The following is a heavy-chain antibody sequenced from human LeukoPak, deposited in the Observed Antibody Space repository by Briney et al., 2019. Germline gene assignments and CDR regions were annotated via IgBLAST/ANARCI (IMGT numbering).Heavy chain of an antibody. CDR1: GGSISSISYY. J-gene: IGHJ3*02. CDR3: ARGMSDPSSDI. Sequence: PSETLSLTCTVSGGSISSISYYWAWIRHPPGKGLEWIGNIYYSGSTYYNPSLKNRVTISVDTSKSQFSLKLTSVTAADTALYYCARGMSDPSSDIWGQGTMVTVSS. V-gene: IGHV4-39*07. CDR2: IYYSGST.